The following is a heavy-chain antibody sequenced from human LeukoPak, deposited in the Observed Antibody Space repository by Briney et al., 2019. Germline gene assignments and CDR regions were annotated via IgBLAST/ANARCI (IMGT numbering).Heavy chain of an antibody. CDR2: INPDGSDR. D-gene: IGHD3-9*01. CDR3: ASGHFDWLL. V-gene: IGHV3-7*01. CDR1: GFSFSNYW. Sequence: PGGSLGLSCEASGFSFSNYWMSWVRQAPGRGLEWVANINPDGSDRRYMDPVNGRFTISRDNARNSLYLQMNYLRVEDTAVYYCASGHFDWLLGGQGALVTVSS. J-gene: IGHJ4*02.